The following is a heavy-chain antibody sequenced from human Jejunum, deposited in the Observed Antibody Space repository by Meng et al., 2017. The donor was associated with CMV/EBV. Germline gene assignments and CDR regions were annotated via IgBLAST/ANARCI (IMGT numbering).Heavy chain of an antibody. D-gene: IGHD3-3*01. CDR3: ARAQDRFLAWLPDH. V-gene: IGHV3-21*01. Sequence: ASGFTFSTYGMHWVRRAPGTVLEWVSSISGSSNDIQYADSVKGRFTVSRDNARNSLYLQMNSLRAEDTAVYYCARAQDRFLAWLPDHWGQGTLVTVSS. CDR2: ISGSSNDI. J-gene: IGHJ4*02. CDR1: GFTFSTYG.